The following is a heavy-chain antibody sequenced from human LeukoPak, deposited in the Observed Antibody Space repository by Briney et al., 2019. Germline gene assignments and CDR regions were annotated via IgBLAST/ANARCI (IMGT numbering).Heavy chain of an antibody. CDR1: GFTFSNYW. V-gene: IGHV3-74*01. Sequence: GGSLRLSCAASGFTFSNYWMHWVRQAPGKGLVWVSRINSDGSGTTYADSVRGRFTISRDNAKNTLYLQMNSLRAEDTAVYYCAKDRSRAPAGYWGQGTLVTVSS. CDR3: AKDRSRAPAGY. CDR2: INSDGSGT. J-gene: IGHJ4*02. D-gene: IGHD6-13*01.